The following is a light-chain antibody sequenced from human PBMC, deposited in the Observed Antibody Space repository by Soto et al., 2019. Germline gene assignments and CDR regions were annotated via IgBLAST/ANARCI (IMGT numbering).Light chain of an antibody. CDR3: QTWGTGIQV. Sequence: QAVLTQSPSASASLGASVRLTCTLSSGHSSYAIAWHQQQPEKGPRYLMRLSNDGSHTKGDGIPDRFSGSSSGAERYLTISSLQSEDEAAYYCQTWGTGIQVFGGGTQLTVL. CDR2: LSNDGSH. CDR1: SGHSSYA. J-gene: IGLJ3*02. V-gene: IGLV4-69*01.